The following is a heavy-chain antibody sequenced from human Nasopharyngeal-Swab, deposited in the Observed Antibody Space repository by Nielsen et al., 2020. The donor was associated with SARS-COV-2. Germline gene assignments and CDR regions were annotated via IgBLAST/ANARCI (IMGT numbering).Heavy chain of an antibody. Sequence: GGSLRLSCAASGFIFTSYNMNWVRQAPAKGLEWVSSISFSNSYIYYADSVKGRFTLSRDNAKKSLYLQMNSLRAEDSAVYYCARSKISPSSYYDSSGYYGSYGMDVWGQGTTVTVSS. CDR2: ISFSNSYI. CDR3: ARSKISPSSYYDSSGYYGSYGMDV. CDR1: GFIFTSYN. V-gene: IGHV3-21*01. D-gene: IGHD3-22*01. J-gene: IGHJ6*02.